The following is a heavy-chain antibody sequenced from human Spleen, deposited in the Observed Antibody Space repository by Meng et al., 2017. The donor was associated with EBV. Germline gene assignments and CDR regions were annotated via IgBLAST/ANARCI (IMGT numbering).Heavy chain of an antibody. J-gene: IGHJ5*02. CDR2: INTGTGNP. V-gene: IGHV7-4-1*02. CDR3: AAWAEQLANWFDP. D-gene: IGHD6-13*01. CDR1: GYTFTNYA. Sequence: QVQLVQSGSEVKKPGASVKVSCKASGYTFTNYAINWVRQAPGQGLEWMGWINTGTGNPTYAQGFTGRFVFSLDTSVSTSYLQISGLKAEDTAVYYCAAWAEQLANWFDPWGQGTLVTVSS.